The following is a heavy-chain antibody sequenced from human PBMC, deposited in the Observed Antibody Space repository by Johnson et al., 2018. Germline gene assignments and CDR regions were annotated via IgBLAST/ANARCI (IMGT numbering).Heavy chain of an antibody. D-gene: IGHD3-9*01. Sequence: QVQLQESGPGLVKPSETLSLTCSVSGGSISPYYWSWIRQPPGKGLEWIGYIHYSGSTNYIPSLQSRLTISVDTSKNQFSLKLRSVTAADTAVYYCARLYDSLTGVYAFDIWGQGTMVTVSS. V-gene: IGHV4-59*01. CDR2: IHYSGST. CDR3: ARLYDSLTGVYAFDI. J-gene: IGHJ3*02. CDR1: GGSISPYY.